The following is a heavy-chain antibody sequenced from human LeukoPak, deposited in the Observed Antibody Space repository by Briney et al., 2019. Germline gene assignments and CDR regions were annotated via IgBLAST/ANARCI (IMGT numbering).Heavy chain of an antibody. CDR1: GGSFSGYF. J-gene: IGHJ6*03. CDR3: ARSGDPSYYYYYMDV. Sequence: SETLSLTCAVYGGSFSGYFWSWIRLSPGKGLEWIGETNHRGSTNYNPSLKSRVTISVDTSKNQFSLKLSSVTAADTAMYYCARSGDPSYYYYYMDVWGKGTTVTVSS. V-gene: IGHV4-34*01. CDR2: TNHRGST. D-gene: IGHD7-27*01.